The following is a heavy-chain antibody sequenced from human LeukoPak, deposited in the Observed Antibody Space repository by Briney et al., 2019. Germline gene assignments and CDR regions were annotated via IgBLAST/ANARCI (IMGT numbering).Heavy chain of an antibody. Sequence: SETLSLTCAVYGGSFSGYYWSWIRQPPGKGLEWIGEINHSGSTNYNPSLKSRVTISVDTSKNQFSLKLSSVTAADTAVYYCARGYSSSWSHWFDPWGQGTLVTVSS. V-gene: IGHV4-34*01. J-gene: IGHJ5*02. CDR1: GGSFSGYY. D-gene: IGHD6-13*01. CDR3: ARGYSSSWSHWFDP. CDR2: INHSGST.